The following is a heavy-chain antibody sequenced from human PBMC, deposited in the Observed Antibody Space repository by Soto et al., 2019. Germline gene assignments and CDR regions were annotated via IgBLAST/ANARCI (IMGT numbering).Heavy chain of an antibody. D-gene: IGHD6-13*01. J-gene: IGHJ4*02. CDR1: GFTFSSYA. Sequence: EVQLLESGGGLVQPGGSLRLSCAASGFTFSSYAMSWFRQAPGKGLEWVSAISGSGGSTYYADSVKGRFTISRDNSKNTLYLTMNSLRAEDTAVYYCAKENGYSSSWFEFDYWGQGTLVTVSS. V-gene: IGHV3-23*01. CDR2: ISGSGGST. CDR3: AKENGYSSSWFEFDY.